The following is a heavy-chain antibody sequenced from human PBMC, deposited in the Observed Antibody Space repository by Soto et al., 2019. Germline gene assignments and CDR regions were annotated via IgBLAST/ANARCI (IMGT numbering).Heavy chain of an antibody. J-gene: IGHJ4*02. D-gene: IGHD5-12*01. CDR2: IYGDGTT. Sequence: EVQLVESGGGLIQPGGSLRLSCAASGITISRNYMSWVRQAPGKGLEWVSVIYGDGTTYYADSVKGRFTISRDNSKSTLYLQMNSLRADDTAVYYCARAPDGYNFLYEPTWGQGTLVTVSS. V-gene: IGHV3-53*01. CDR1: GITISRNY. CDR3: ARAPDGYNFLYEPT.